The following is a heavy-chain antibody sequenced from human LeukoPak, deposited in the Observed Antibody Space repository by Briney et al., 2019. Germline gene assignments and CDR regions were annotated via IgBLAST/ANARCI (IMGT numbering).Heavy chain of an antibody. V-gene: IGHV3-30*04. CDR3: ASSDLRTYYDFWSGYYTGAFDI. CDR2: ISYDGSNK. CDR1: GFTFSSYA. D-gene: IGHD3-3*01. Sequence: GGSLRLSCAASGFTFSSYAMHWVRQAPGKGLEWVAVISYDGSNKYYADSVKGRFTISRDNSKNTLYLQMNSLRAEDTAVYYCASSDLRTYYDFWSGYYTGAFDIWGQGTMVTVSS. J-gene: IGHJ3*02.